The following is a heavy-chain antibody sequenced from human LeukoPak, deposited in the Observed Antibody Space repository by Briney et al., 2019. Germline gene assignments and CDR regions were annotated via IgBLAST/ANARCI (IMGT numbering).Heavy chain of an antibody. Sequence: PGGSLRLSCAASGFTFSSYAMSWVRQAPGKGLEWVSAISGSGGSTYYADSVKGRFTISRDNSKNTLYLQMNSLRAEDTAFYYCAKVPLAVCGWYEYWGQGTLVTVSS. V-gene: IGHV3-23*01. CDR2: ISGSGGST. D-gene: IGHD6-19*01. J-gene: IGHJ4*02. CDR3: AKVPLAVCGWYEY. CDR1: GFTFSSYA.